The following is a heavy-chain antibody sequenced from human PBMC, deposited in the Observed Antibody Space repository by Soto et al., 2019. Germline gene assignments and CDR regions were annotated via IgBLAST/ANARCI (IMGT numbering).Heavy chain of an antibody. CDR3: AKDQVAVAGTAGPYYYYGMDV. J-gene: IGHJ6*02. Sequence: EVQVLESGGELVQPGGSLRLSCAASGFPFSSYDMSWVRQAPGKGLEWVSAISGSGGSTYYADSVKGRFTISRDNSKNTLYLQMNSLRAEDTAVYYCAKDQVAVAGTAGPYYYYGMDVWGQGTTVTVSS. CDR2: ISGSGGST. D-gene: IGHD6-19*01. CDR1: GFPFSSYD. V-gene: IGHV3-23*01.